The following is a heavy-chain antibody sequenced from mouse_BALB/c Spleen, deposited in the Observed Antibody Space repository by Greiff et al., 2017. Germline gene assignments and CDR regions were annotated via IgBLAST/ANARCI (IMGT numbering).Heavy chain of an antibody. CDR3: ASHYYGSSIDY. D-gene: IGHD1-1*01. CDR2: ISSGGSYT. J-gene: IGHJ2*01. Sequence: EVQGVESGGGLVKPGGSLKLSCAASGFTFSSYAMSWVRQTPEKRLEWVATISSGGSYTYYPDSVKGRFTISRDNAKNTLYLQMSSLRSEDTAMYYCASHYYGSSIDYWGQGTTLTVSS. CDR1: GFTFSSYA. V-gene: IGHV5-9-3*01.